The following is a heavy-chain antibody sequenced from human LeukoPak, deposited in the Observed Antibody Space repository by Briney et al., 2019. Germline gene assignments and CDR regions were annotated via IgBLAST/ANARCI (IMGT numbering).Heavy chain of an antibody. CDR3: ARGLSVPAALFDY. J-gene: IGHJ4*02. Sequence: ASVKVSCKTSGYTFTNYDINWVRQATGQGLEWMGWMNPNSGNTGYAQKFQGRLTITRNTSISTAYMELSSLTSEDTAVYYCARGLSVPAALFDYWGQGTLVTVSS. V-gene: IGHV1-8*03. CDR2: MNPNSGNT. D-gene: IGHD2-2*01. CDR1: GYTFTNYD.